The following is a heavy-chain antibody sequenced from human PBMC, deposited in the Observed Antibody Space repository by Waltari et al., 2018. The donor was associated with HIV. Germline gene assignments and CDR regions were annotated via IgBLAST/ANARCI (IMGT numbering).Heavy chain of an antibody. CDR3: TSGWFGELWFVY. CDR1: GFTFTSYY. CDR2: IKQDGSEK. Sequence: QLVESGGGLVQPGGSLRLSCAASGFTFTSYYMTWVRQAPGKGLEWVANIKQDGSEKYYVDSVKGRFIISRDNAKNSLYLQMNSLRAEDTAVYYCTSGWFGELWFVYWGRGTLVTVSS. D-gene: IGHD3-10*01. J-gene: IGHJ4*02. V-gene: IGHV3-7*01.